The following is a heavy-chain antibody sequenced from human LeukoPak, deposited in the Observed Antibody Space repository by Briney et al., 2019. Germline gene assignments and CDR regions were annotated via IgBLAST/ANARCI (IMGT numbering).Heavy chain of an antibody. D-gene: IGHD6-19*01. Sequence: GESLKISCKGSGYSFTNYWIGWVRQMPGKGLEWMGIIYPGDSDTRYSPSFQGQVTISADKSITTAYLQWSSLKASDTAMYYCARPISSGRDLTYFDYWGQGTLVTVSS. CDR3: ARPISSGRDLTYFDY. CDR1: GYSFTNYW. V-gene: IGHV5-51*03. J-gene: IGHJ4*02. CDR2: IYPGDSDT.